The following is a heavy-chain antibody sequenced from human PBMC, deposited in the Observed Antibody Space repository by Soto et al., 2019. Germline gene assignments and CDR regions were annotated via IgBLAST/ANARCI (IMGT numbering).Heavy chain of an antibody. V-gene: IGHV4-30-4*01. Sequence: PSETLSLTCTVSGVSISSPHYYWTWIRQPPGKGLEWIGYIYYTGNNFYNPALKSRVAMSVDPSTNQFSLKLASVTDADTAVYFCAREPKQNYDSSPWNGGFDSWGPGTLVTVSS. D-gene: IGHD3-22*01. CDR2: IYYTGNN. CDR1: GVSISSPHYY. CDR3: AREPKQNYDSSPWNGGFDS. J-gene: IGHJ4*02.